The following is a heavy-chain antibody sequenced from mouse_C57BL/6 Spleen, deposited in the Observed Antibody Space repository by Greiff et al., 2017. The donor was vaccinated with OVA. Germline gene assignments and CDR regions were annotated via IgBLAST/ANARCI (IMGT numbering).Heavy chain of an antibody. Sequence: EVMLVESGGGLVKPGGSLKLSCAASGFTFSSYTMSWVRQTPEKRLEWVATISDGGGNTYYPDSVKGRFTISRDNAKNTLYLQMSSLRSEDTALYYCARRGYDGHFFDYWGQGTTLTVSS. CDR2: ISDGGGNT. D-gene: IGHD2-3*01. J-gene: IGHJ2*01. V-gene: IGHV5-9*01. CDR1: GFTFSSYT. CDR3: ARRGYDGHFFDY.